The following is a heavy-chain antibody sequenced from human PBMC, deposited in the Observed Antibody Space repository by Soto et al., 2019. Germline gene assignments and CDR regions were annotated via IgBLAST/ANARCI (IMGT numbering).Heavy chain of an antibody. Sequence: ASVKVSCKASGYTFTSYYMHWVRQAPGQGLEWMGIINPSGGSTSYAQKFQGRVTMTRDTSTSTVYMELSSLRSEDTAVYYCARDRIAARRVGYYYYGMDVWGQGTTVTVS. CDR2: INPSGGST. D-gene: IGHD6-6*01. CDR3: ARDRIAARRVGYYYYGMDV. J-gene: IGHJ6*02. V-gene: IGHV1-46*01. CDR1: GYTFTSYY.